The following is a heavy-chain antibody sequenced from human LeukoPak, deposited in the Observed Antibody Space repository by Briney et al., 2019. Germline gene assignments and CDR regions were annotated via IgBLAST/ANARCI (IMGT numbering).Heavy chain of an antibody. D-gene: IGHD2-21*02. CDR1: GYSFTGYW. CDR2: IYPGDSDT. V-gene: IGHV5-51*01. CDR3: ARLAYCGGDCYSRMFDY. J-gene: IGHJ4*02. Sequence: GESLKISCKGSGYSFTGYWIGWVRQMPGKGLEWMGIIYPGDSDTRYSPSFQGQVAISADKSISTAYLQWSSLKASDTAMYYCARLAYCGGDCYSRMFDYWGQGTLVTVSS.